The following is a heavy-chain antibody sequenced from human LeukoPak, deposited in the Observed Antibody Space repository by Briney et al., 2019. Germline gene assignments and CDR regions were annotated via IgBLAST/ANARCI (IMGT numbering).Heavy chain of an antibody. D-gene: IGHD6-19*01. J-gene: IGHJ6*03. CDR3: AKDRGAVAGVMDV. CDR2: ISYDGSNK. CDR1: GFTFSSYA. Sequence: GGSLRLSCAASGFTFSSYAMSWVRQAPGKGLEWVAVISYDGSNKNYAVSVRGRFTISRDNSKNTLFLQMNSLRAEDTAVYYCAKDRGAVAGVMDVWGKGTTVTVSS. V-gene: IGHV3-30*18.